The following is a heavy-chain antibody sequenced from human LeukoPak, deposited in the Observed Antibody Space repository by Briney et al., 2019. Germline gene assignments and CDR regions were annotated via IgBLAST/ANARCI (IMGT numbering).Heavy chain of an antibody. CDR3: ARDYYGSGSLRYFDL. J-gene: IGHJ2*01. Sequence: SQTLSLTCTVSSGSVCSGDYYGRWIRQPPGKGLEWIGYIYYSGSTYYNPSLKSRVTISVDTSKNQFSLKLSSVTAADTAVYYCARDYYGSGSLRYFDLWGRGTLVTVSS. CDR1: SGSVCSGDYY. V-gene: IGHV4-30-4*01. D-gene: IGHD3-10*01. CDR2: IYYSGST.